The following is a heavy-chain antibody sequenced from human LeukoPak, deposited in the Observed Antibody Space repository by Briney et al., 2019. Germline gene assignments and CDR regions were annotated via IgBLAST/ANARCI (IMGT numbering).Heavy chain of an antibody. Sequence: GGSLRLSCAASGFTFGDYAMHWVRQAPGKGLEWVAFIRYDGSNKYYADSVKGRFTISRDNSKNTLYLQMNSLRAEDTAVYYCARDKREVYSSGWSVAGYWGQGTLVTVSS. V-gene: IGHV3-30*02. CDR2: IRYDGSNK. J-gene: IGHJ4*02. D-gene: IGHD6-19*01. CDR3: ARDKREVYSSGWSVAGY. CDR1: GFTFGDYA.